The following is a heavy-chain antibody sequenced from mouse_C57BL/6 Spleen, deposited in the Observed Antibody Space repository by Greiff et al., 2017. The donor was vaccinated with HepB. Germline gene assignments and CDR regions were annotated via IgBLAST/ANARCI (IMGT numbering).Heavy chain of an antibody. J-gene: IGHJ2*01. Sequence: QVQLQQPGAELVKPGASVKLSCKASGYTFTSYWMQWVKQRPGQGLEWIGAIDPSDSYTNYNPKFKGKATLTVDTSSSTAYMQLSSLTSEDSAVYYCARIWLRRGGHYFDYWGQGTTLTGSS. V-gene: IGHV1-50*01. CDR2: IDPSDSYT. CDR3: ARIWLRRGGHYFDY. CDR1: GYTFTSYW. D-gene: IGHD2-2*01.